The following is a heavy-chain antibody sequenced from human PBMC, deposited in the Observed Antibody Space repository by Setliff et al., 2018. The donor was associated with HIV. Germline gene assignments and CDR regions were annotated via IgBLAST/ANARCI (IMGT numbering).Heavy chain of an antibody. CDR3: AKGLVFGSDLFDI. Sequence: GESLKISCAASGFTFSSYAMGWVRPAPGKGLEWVSTIGAVGGPTHYAESVKGRFTISKDNSKNTLYLQMSSLRDEDTAVYYCAKGLVFGSDLFDIWGQGTMVTVSS. J-gene: IGHJ3*02. CDR1: GFTFSSYA. V-gene: IGHV3-23*01. CDR2: IGAVGGPT. D-gene: IGHD3-10*02.